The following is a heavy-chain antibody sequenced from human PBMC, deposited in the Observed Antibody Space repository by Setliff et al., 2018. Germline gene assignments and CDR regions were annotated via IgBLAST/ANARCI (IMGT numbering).Heavy chain of an antibody. V-gene: IGHV2-26*01. CDR1: GFSLSNDRMG. CDR2: IFSNDKK. J-gene: IGHJ3*02. D-gene: IGHD6-19*01. Sequence: SGPTLVNPTETLTLTCTVSGFSLSNDRMGVNWNRQPPGKALEWLAHIFSNDKKSYSTSLKSRLTISKDTSKSQVVLTMTNMDPVDTATYYCARDHSGWYGGAFDIWGQGTMVTVSS. CDR3: ARDHSGWYGGAFDI.